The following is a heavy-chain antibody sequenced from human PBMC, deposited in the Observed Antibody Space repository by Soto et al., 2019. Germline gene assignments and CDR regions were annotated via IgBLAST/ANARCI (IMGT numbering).Heavy chain of an antibody. Sequence: PGGSLRLSCAASGFTYSTYTMHWVRQAPGKGLEWVAVISYDGNNKFYADSVKGRFTISRDSTKQTLYLQMNSLRPDDTAMYYCARTGIAVAVTRDYYYGMVVWCQAPTVTVS. D-gene: IGHD6-19*01. J-gene: IGHJ6*02. CDR1: GFTYSTYT. CDR2: ISYDGNNK. V-gene: IGHV3-30-3*01. CDR3: ARTGIAVAVTRDYYYGMVV.